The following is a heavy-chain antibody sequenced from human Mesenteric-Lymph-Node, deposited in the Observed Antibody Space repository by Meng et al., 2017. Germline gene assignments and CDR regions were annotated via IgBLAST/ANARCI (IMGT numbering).Heavy chain of an antibody. CDR3: ARDHGYDSSGYYLFDY. D-gene: IGHD3-22*01. CDR2: IWYDGSNK. V-gene: IGHV3-33*01. Sequence: GGSLRLSCAASGFTFSSYGMHWVRQAPGKGLEWVAVIWYDGSNKYYADSVKGRFTISRDNSKNTLYLQMNSLRAEDTAVYYCARDHGYDSSGYYLFDYWGQGTLVTVSS. J-gene: IGHJ4*02. CDR1: GFTFSSYG.